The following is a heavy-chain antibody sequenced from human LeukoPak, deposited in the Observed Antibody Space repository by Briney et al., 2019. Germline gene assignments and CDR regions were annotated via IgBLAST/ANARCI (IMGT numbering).Heavy chain of an antibody. D-gene: IGHD2-2*01. CDR2: ISSSSSYI. V-gene: IGHV3-21*01. J-gene: IGHJ4*02. CDR3: ARDDIVVVPAAKSFDY. Sequence: GGSLRLSCAASGFTFSSYSMNWVRQAPGRGLEWVSSISSSSSYIYYADSVKGRFTISRDNAKNSLYLQMNSLRADDTAVYYCARDDIVVVPAAKSFDYWGQGTLVTVSS. CDR1: GFTFSSYS.